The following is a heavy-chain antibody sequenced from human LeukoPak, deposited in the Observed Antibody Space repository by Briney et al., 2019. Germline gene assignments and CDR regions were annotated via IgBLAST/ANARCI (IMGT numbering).Heavy chain of an antibody. J-gene: IGHJ4*02. CDR1: GFTFSSYS. V-gene: IGHV3-21*01. CDR3: ARDYHEFFH. D-gene: IGHD3-3*01. CDR2: ISGNSRDI. Sequence: GESLRLSCEATGFTFSSYSMNWVRQGPGKNLEWVASISGNSRDIYYADSLKGRVTISRDNAENTLYLHMNSLRAEDTAVYYCARDYHEFFHWGQGTLVTVSS.